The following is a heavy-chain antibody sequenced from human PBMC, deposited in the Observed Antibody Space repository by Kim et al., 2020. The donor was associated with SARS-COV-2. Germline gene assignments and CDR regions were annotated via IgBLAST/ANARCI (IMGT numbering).Heavy chain of an antibody. CDR2: ISYDGSNK. V-gene: IGHV3-30*04. CDR1: GFTFSSYA. D-gene: IGHD2-2*01. Sequence: GGSLRLSCAASGFTFSSYAMHWVRQAPGKGLEWVAVISYDGSNKYYADSVKGRFTISRDNSKNTLYLQMNSLRAEDTAVYYCARDRIVVVPAAPGDYWG. CDR3: ARDRIVVVPAAPGDY. J-gene: IGHJ4*01.